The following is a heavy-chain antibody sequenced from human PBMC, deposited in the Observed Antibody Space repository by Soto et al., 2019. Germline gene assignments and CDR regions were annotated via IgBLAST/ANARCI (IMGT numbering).Heavy chain of an antibody. Sequence: QLQLQESGSGLVKASQTLSLTCAVSGGSISSGGFSWSWIRQPPGKGLEWIGYIYLSGSTYYNPSLKSRVNISLDRSRNQFSLRLTSVTAADTAVYYCARGGDYYFDSWGQGTLVTVSS. CDR3: ARGGDYYFDS. CDR2: IYLSGST. V-gene: IGHV4-30-2*01. D-gene: IGHD3-16*01. CDR1: GGSISSGGFS. J-gene: IGHJ4*02.